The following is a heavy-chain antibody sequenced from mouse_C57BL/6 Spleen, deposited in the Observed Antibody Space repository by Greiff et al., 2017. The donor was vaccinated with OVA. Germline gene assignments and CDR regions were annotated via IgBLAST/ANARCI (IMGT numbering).Heavy chain of an antibody. CDR2: IDPSDSYT. CDR3: ARSCQITTVVGGYFDY. CDR1: GYTFTSYW. Sequence: VQLQQPGAELVMPGASVKLSCKASGYTFTSYWMHWVKQRPGQGLEWIGEIDPSDSYTNYNQKFKGKSTLTVDKSSSTAYMQLSSLTSEDSAVYYCARSCQITTVVGGYFDYWGQGTTLTVSS. J-gene: IGHJ2*01. D-gene: IGHD1-1*01. V-gene: IGHV1-69*01.